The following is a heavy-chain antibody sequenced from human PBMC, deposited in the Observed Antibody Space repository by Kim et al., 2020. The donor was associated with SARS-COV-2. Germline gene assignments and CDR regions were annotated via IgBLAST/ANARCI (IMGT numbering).Heavy chain of an antibody. CDR3: TSPPETGTTLGSDY. D-gene: IGHD1-1*01. V-gene: IGHV3-73*01. J-gene: IGHJ4*02. Sequence: YAASVKGRFTIARDDSKNTAYLQMNSLKTEDTAVYYCTSPPETGTTLGSDYWGQGTLVTVSS.